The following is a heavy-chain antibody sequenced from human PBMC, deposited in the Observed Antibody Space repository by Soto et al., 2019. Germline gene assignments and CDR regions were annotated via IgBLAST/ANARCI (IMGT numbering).Heavy chain of an antibody. Sequence: GGSLRLSCAASGFTFSNYWMTWVRQAPGKGLEWVASIEQDGGDKFYVDSVTGRFTISRDNAKNSLYLQMNSLRAEDTAVYYCARDLAARALPYYCDYWGQGTLVTVSS. CDR1: GFTFSNYW. V-gene: IGHV3-7*01. J-gene: IGHJ4*02. D-gene: IGHD6-13*01. CDR2: IEQDGGDK. CDR3: ARDLAARALPYYCDY.